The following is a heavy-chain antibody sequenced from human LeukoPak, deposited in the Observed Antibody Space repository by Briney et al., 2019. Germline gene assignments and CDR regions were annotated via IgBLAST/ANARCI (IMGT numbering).Heavy chain of an antibody. V-gene: IGHV3-30-3*01. CDR1: GFTFSSYA. Sequence: PGRSLRLSCAASGFTFSSYAMHWVRQAPGKGLEWVAVISYDGSNKYYADSVKGRFTISRDNFKNTLYLQMNSLRAEDTAVYYCARDIVVAKYYYYGMDVWGQGTTVTVSS. J-gene: IGHJ6*02. CDR2: ISYDGSNK. CDR3: ARDIVVAKYYYYGMDV. D-gene: IGHD2-2*01.